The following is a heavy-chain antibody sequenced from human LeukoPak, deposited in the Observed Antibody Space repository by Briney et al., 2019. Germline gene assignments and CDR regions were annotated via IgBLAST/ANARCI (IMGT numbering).Heavy chain of an antibody. CDR3: ARLDGELSMDI. CDR2: AYPGDSGA. D-gene: IGHD3-10*01. CDR1: GYILTRNW. J-gene: IGHJ6*03. Sequence: GESLKISCKISGYILTRNWIGWVRQVPGKGLEWMGLAYPGDSGAKYSPSFQGQVTFSADKSISTAYLQWSSLKASDTAMYYCARLDGELSMDIWGKGTTVTISS. V-gene: IGHV5-51*01.